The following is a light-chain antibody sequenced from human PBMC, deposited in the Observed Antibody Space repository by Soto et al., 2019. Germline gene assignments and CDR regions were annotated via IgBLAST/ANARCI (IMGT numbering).Light chain of an antibody. V-gene: IGKV3-15*01. Sequence: EIVLTQYPATLSVSPGERATLSCRASQSVSSNLAWYQQKPGQAPRLLIYGASTRATGIPARFSGSGSGTEFPLTISSLQSEDFAVYYCQQYNNWPPLTFGGGTKLEIK. J-gene: IGKJ4*01. CDR2: GAS. CDR1: QSVSSN. CDR3: QQYNNWPPLT.